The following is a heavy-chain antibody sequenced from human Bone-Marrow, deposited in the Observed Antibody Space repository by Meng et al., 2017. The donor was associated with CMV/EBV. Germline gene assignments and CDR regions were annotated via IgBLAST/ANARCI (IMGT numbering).Heavy chain of an antibody. V-gene: IGHV3-43*01. CDR2: ISWDGVST. CDR1: GFTFDDYT. Sequence: GESLKISCAASGFTFDDYTMHWVRQAPGKGLEWISLISWDGVSTYYADSVKGRFTTSRGNSKTSLYLQMNSLRTEGTALYYCAKDGRGSSGAYYFDYWGQGTLVTVSS. D-gene: IGHD6-6*01. J-gene: IGHJ4*02. CDR3: AKDGRGSSGAYYFDY.